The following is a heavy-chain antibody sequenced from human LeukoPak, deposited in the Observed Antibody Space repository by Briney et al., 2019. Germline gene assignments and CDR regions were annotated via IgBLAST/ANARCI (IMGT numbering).Heavy chain of an antibody. V-gene: IGHV3-23*01. J-gene: IGHJ6*03. CDR2: FSFNGEST. Sequence: PGGSLRLSCAASGFPFSTYEMNWVRQAPGKGLEWVSSFSFNGESTYYADSAKGRFTISRDNSKNTLYLQMNSLRAEDTAVYYCAKGGYSNGRYYYYYMDVWGEGTTVTVSS. CDR3: AKGGYSNGRYYYYYMDV. D-gene: IGHD5-18*01. CDR1: GFPFSTYE.